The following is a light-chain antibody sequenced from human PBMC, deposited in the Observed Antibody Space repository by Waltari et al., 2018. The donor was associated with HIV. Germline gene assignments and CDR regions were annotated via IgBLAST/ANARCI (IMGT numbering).Light chain of an antibody. CDR3: TSYIQPTTRL. CDR2: DVS. J-gene: IGLJ2*01. Sequence: QSALTQPASVSGSPGQSITITCTGTSSDIGAYNYVSWYQQHPGKAPKLIIYDVSNRPSGVSTRFSGSKSGNTASRTISGLQAEDEADYYCTSYIQPTTRLFGGGTKLTVL. V-gene: IGLV2-14*01. CDR1: SSDIGAYNY.